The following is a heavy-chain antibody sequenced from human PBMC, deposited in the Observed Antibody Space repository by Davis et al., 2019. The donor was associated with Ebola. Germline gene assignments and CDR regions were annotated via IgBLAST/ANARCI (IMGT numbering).Heavy chain of an antibody. D-gene: IGHD6-25*01. CDR2: IRSKANSYAT. Sequence: PGGSLRLSCAASGFTFSGSAMHWVRQASGKGLEWVGRIRSKANSYATAYAASVKGRFAISRDDSKNTAYLQMNSLKTEDTAVYYCTYTYSSGEDVWGQGTTVTVSS. J-gene: IGHJ6*02. V-gene: IGHV3-73*01. CDR3: TYTYSSGEDV. CDR1: GFTFSGSA.